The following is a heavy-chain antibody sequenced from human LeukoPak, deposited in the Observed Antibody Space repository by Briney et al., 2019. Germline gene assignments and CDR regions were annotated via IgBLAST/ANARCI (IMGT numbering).Heavy chain of an antibody. D-gene: IGHD3-3*01. J-gene: IGHJ4*02. CDR2: INPNSGGT. CDR1: GYTLTGYY. Sequence: ASVKVSCKASGYTLTGYYMHWVRQAPGQGLEWMGRINPNSGGTNYAQKFQGRVTMTRDTSISTAYMELSRLRSDDTAVYYCARGGHDFWSGSNYYFDYWGQGTLVTVSS. V-gene: IGHV1-2*06. CDR3: ARGGHDFWSGSNYYFDY.